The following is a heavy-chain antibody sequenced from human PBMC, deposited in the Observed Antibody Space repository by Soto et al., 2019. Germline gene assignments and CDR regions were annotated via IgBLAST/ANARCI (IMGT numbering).Heavy chain of an antibody. V-gene: IGHV3-30-3*01. CDR2: ISYDGSNK. J-gene: IGHJ6*02. Sequence: QVQLVECGGGVVQPGRSLRLSCAASGFTFSSYAMHWVRQAPGKGLEWVAVISYDGSNKYYADSVKGRFTISRDNSKNTLYLQMNSLRAEDTAVYYCAREFDVGGVVIPYYYGMDVWGQGTTVTVSS. CDR3: AREFDVGGVVIPYYYGMDV. D-gene: IGHD3-3*01. CDR1: GFTFSSYA.